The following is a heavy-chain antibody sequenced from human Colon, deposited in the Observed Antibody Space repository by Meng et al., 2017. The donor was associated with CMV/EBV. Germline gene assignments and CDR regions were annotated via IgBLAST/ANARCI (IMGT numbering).Heavy chain of an antibody. V-gene: IGHV4-59*11. J-gene: IGHJ4*02. CDR1: GDSIRSHY. Sequence: SETLSLTCTVSGDSIRSHYWSWIRQPPGKGLEWTGYIYYSGSATYSPSLRSRITISVDTSKNQFSLNLRSVTAADTAMYFCARGLGHASNNSLDYWGQGTLVTVSS. CDR2: IYYSGSA. D-gene: IGHD1-1*01. CDR3: ARGLGHASNNSLDY.